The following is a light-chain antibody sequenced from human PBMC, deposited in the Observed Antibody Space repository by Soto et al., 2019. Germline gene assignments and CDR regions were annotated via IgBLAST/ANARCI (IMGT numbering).Light chain of an antibody. CDR2: EVN. CDR1: TSDVGGYNY. V-gene: IGLV2-11*01. Sequence: QSALTQPRSVSGSPGQSVTISCTGTTSDVGGYNYVSWYQQYPVKAPKLIIYEVNKPPSVVPDLFSGSKSGNTASLTISGLQAEDEADYYCCSYAGSYSIFGGGTKLTVL. J-gene: IGLJ2*01. CDR3: CSYAGSYSI.